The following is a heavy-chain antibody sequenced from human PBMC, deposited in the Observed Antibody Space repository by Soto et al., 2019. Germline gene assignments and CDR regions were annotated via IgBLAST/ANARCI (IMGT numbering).Heavy chain of an antibody. CDR1: GFTFSSYG. D-gene: IGHD6-13*01. J-gene: IGHJ4*02. Sequence: QVQLVESGGGVVQPGRSLRLSCAASGFTFSSYGMHWVRQAPGKGLEWVAVIWYDGSNKYYADSVKGRFTISRDNSKNTLYLQMNSLRAEDTAVYYCAGNSYSSSWPYYFDYWGQGTLVTVS. CDR2: IWYDGSNK. V-gene: IGHV3-33*01. CDR3: AGNSYSSSWPYYFDY.